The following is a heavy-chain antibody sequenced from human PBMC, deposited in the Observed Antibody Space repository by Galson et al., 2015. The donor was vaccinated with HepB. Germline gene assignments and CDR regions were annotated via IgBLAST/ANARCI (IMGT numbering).Heavy chain of an antibody. CDR3: ARGFITMVRGVIINPLTPDAFDI. CDR2: ISYDGSNK. J-gene: IGHJ3*02. D-gene: IGHD3-10*01. V-gene: IGHV3-30*04. CDR1: GFTFSSYA. Sequence: SLRLSCAASGFTFSSYAMHWVRQAPGKGLEWVAVISYDGSNKYYADSVKGRFTISRDNSKNTLYLQMNSLRAEDTAVYYCARGFITMVRGVIINPLTPDAFDIWGQGTMVTVSS.